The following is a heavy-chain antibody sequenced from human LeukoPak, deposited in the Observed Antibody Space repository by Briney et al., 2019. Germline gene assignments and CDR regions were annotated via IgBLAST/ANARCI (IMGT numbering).Heavy chain of an antibody. CDR2: ISPYHGNT. CDR1: GYTFVSYG. V-gene: IGHV1-18*01. Sequence: ASLRVSCKTTGYTFVSYGINWVRHAPGRGLEWMGWISPYHGNTNFAQNFQDRLTMTTDTSTSTAYMELRGLMSDDTAVYYCARDSLPRRYFYYYMDVWGKGTTVIVPS. D-gene: IGHD6-25*01. J-gene: IGHJ6*03. CDR3: ARDSLPRRYFYYYMDV.